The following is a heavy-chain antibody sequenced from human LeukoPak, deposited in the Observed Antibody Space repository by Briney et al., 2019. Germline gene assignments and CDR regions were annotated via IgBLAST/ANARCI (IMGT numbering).Heavy chain of an antibody. V-gene: IGHV4-39*01. J-gene: IGHJ3*02. Sequence: SETLSLTCAVSGGSISCSVCYWGWIRQPPGKGLEWIGSIYYSGSTYFNPSLKSRVTISVDTSKNQFSLKLSSVTAADTAVYYCARPGRAVAVTGAFDIWGQGTMVTVSS. CDR2: IYYSGST. CDR1: GGSISCSVCY. D-gene: IGHD6-19*01. CDR3: ARPGRAVAVTGAFDI.